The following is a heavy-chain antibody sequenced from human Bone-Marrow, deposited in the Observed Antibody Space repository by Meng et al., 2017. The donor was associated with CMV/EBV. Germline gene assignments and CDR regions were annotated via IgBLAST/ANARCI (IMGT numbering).Heavy chain of an antibody. Sequence: GKSLKISCTASGFTFGDYAMSWVRQAPGKGLEWVGFIRSKAYGGTTEYAASVKGRFTISRDDSKSIAYLQMNSLKTEDTAVYYCTRDRTEYFEYWAQGTLVTVSS. J-gene: IGHJ4*02. CDR2: IRSKAYGGTT. V-gene: IGHV3-49*04. CDR3: TRDRTEYFEY. D-gene: IGHD4-17*01. CDR1: GFTFGDYA.